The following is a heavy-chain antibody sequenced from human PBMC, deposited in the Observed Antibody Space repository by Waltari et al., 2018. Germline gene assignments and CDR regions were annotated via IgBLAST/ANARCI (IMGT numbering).Heavy chain of an antibody. V-gene: IGHV4-61*01. Sequence: QVQLRESGPGVVKPLETLSLNCAVSGGSINTGYYSPWNWIRQPPGKGLEWIGFFQDRGKPKNNPTLKGGVAISIDTSKNQYSLRLTSVTVADTATYYCARGQWGAAGTQEWYYFDLWGRGTLVTVSS. CDR1: GGSINTGYYS. CDR3: ARGQWGAAGTQEWYYFDL. CDR2: FQDRGKP. D-gene: IGHD3-3*01. J-gene: IGHJ2*01.